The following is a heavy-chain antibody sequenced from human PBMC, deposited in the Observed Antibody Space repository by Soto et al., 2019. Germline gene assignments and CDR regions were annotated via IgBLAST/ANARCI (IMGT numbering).Heavy chain of an antibody. CDR3: ARALEVGTYYDFSYFDY. CDR1: GFTFSSYW. J-gene: IGHJ4*02. D-gene: IGHD3-3*01. Sequence: GGSLRLSCAASGFTFSSYWMHWVRQAPGKGLVWVSRINSDGSSTSYADSVKGRFTISRDNAKNTLYLQMNSLRAEDTAVYYCARALEVGTYYDFSYFDYWGQGTLVTVSS. V-gene: IGHV3-74*01. CDR2: INSDGSST.